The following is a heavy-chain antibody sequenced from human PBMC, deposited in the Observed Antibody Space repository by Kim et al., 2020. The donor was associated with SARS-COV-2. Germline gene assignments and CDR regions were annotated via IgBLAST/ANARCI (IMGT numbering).Heavy chain of an antibody. CDR1: GFTVSSNY. V-gene: IGHV3-53*01. D-gene: IGHD1-7*01. J-gene: IGHJ4*02. Sequence: GGSLRLSCAASGFTVSSNYMSWVRQAPGKGLEWVSVIYSGGSTYYADSVKGRFTISRDNSKNTLYLQMNSLRAEDTAVYYCARERVLELRHLWYDWGQGTLVTVSS. CDR2: IYSGGST. CDR3: ARERVLELRHLWYD.